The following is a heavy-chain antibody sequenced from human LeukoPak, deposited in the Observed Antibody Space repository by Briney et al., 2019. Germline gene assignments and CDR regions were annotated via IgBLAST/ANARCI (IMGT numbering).Heavy chain of an antibody. V-gene: IGHV4-59*01. J-gene: IGHJ3*02. Sequence: PSETLSLTCTVSGGSISSYYWSWIRQPPGKGPEWIGYIYYSGSTNYNPSLKSRVTISVDTSKNQFSLKLSSVTAADTAVYYCARGGFTVTNDAFDIWGQGTMVTVSS. D-gene: IGHD4-17*01. CDR1: GGSISSYY. CDR2: IYYSGST. CDR3: ARGGFTVTNDAFDI.